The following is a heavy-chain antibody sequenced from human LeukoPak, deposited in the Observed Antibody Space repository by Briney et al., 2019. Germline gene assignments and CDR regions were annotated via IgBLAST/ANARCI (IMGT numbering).Heavy chain of an antibody. J-gene: IGHJ4*02. V-gene: IGHV3-23*01. CDR1: GFTFSSYA. CDR2: ISGSGGST. Sequence: GGSLRLSCAASGFTFSSYAMSWVRQAPGKGLEWVSAISGSGGSTYYADSVKGRFTISRDNSKNTLYLQMNSLRAEDTAVYYCAKDSIVVVPAAMPAWDFDYWGQGTLVTVS. CDR3: AKDSIVVVPAAMPAWDFDY. D-gene: IGHD2-2*01.